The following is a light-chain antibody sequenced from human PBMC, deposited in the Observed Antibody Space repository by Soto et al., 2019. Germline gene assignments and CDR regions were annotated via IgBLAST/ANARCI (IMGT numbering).Light chain of an antibody. CDR3: QSFDTRLTGSRV. CDR2: ANT. J-gene: IGLJ3*02. CDR1: SSNIGADYD. Sequence: QSVLTQPPSVSGAPGQRVTISCTGSSSNIGADYDVHWYQQLPGAAPKLLIRANTHRPSGVPDRFSASKSGTSASLAITGLQADDEAVYYCQSFDTRLTGSRVFGGGTKLTVL. V-gene: IGLV1-40*01.